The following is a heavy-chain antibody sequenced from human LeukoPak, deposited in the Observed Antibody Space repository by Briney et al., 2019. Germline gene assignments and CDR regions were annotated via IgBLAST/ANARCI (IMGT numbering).Heavy chain of an antibody. D-gene: IGHD5-18*01. CDR3: ARSTGDTAMVPFDY. Sequence: GASVKVSCKASGYTFTSYGISWVRQAPGQGLEWMGWINPNSGGTNYAQKFQGRVTMTRDTSISTAYMELSRLRPDDTAVYYCARSTGDTAMVPFDYWGQGTLVTVSS. J-gene: IGHJ4*02. V-gene: IGHV1-2*02. CDR2: INPNSGGT. CDR1: GYTFTSYG.